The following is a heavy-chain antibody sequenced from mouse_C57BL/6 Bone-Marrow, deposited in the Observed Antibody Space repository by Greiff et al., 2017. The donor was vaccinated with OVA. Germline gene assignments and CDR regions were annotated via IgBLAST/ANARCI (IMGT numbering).Heavy chain of an antibody. J-gene: IGHJ3*01. CDR2: IDPNSGGT. D-gene: IGHD4-1*01. Sequence: PGRGLEWIGRIDPNSGGTKYNEKFKSKATLTVDKPSSTAYMQLSSLTSEDSAVYYCAGPNFWFAYWGQGTLVTVSA. CDR3: AGPNFWFAY. V-gene: IGHV1-72*01.